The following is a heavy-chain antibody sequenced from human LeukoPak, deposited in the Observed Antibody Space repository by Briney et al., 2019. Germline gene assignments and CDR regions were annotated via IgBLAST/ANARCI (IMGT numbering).Heavy chain of an antibody. CDR1: GFTFNNYG. CDR2: IRYDGSRK. V-gene: IGHV3-30*02. D-gene: IGHD3-3*01. J-gene: IGHJ4*02. CDR3: AKDSPYRDDFWTTPLDY. Sequence: PGGSLRLSCAASGFTFNNYGMHWLRQAPAKGLEGVAFIRYDGSRKYSADSVKGRFTISRDNSKNTLYLQMSSLIAEDTAVYYCAKDSPYRDDFWTTPLDYWGQGTLVTVSS.